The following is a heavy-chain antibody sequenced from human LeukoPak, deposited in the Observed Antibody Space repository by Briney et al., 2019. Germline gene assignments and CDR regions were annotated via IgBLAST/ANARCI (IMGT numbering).Heavy chain of an antibody. CDR2: INSDGSST. Sequence: GGSLRLSCAASGFTFSSDWMHWVRHAPGKGLVWVSRINSDGSSTSYADSVKGRFTVSRDNAKNTLYLQMNSLRAEDTAVYYCARATGSYYSLGYWGQGTLVTVSS. CDR1: GFTFSSDW. CDR3: ARATGSYYSLGY. J-gene: IGHJ4*02. V-gene: IGHV3-74*01. D-gene: IGHD1-26*01.